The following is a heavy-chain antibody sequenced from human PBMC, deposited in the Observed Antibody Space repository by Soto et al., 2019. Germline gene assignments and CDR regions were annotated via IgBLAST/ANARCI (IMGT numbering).Heavy chain of an antibody. J-gene: IGHJ4*02. CDR1: GFTFSSYA. D-gene: IGHD5-12*01. CDR3: AKDAGVGYSGYDYLDY. V-gene: IGHV3-23*01. Sequence: EVQLLESGGGLVQPGGSLRLSCAASGFTFSSYAMSWVRQAPGKGLEWVSAISGSGGSTYYAGSVKGRFTIARDNSKNTLYLQMNSLRAEDTAVYYCAKDAGVGYSGYDYLDYWGQGTLVTVSS. CDR2: ISGSGGST.